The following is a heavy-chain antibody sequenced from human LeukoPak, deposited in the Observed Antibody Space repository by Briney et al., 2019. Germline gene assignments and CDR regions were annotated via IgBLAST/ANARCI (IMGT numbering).Heavy chain of an antibody. Sequence: GGSLRLSCAASGFTFSSYAMHWVRQAPGKGLEWVAVISYDGSNKYYADSVKGRFTISRDNSKNTLYLQMNSLRAEDTAVYYCAKGGITIFGVVQTPEYFQHWGQGTLVTVSS. CDR3: AKGGITIFGVVQTPEYFQH. V-gene: IGHV3-30-3*01. J-gene: IGHJ1*01. CDR2: ISYDGSNK. D-gene: IGHD3-3*01. CDR1: GFTFSSYA.